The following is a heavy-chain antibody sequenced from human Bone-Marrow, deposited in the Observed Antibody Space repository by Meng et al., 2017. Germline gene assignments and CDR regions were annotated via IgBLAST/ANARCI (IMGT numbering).Heavy chain of an antibody. Sequence: GESLKISCEASGFTFSTSEMNWVRQAPGKGLEWLSYINGGSNPIYYADSVKGRFTTSRDNAKNSLYLQMNSLRADDTAVYYCAREEITGSASAFDYWGQGTLVTVSS. CDR1: GFTFSTSE. J-gene: IGHJ4*02. CDR2: INGGSNPI. V-gene: IGHV3-48*03. D-gene: IGHD1-14*01. CDR3: AREEITGSASAFDY.